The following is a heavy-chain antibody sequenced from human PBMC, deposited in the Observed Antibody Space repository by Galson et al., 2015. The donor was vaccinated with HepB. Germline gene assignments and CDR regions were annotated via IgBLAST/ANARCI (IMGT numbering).Heavy chain of an antibody. J-gene: IGHJ6*02. V-gene: IGHV3-33*01. CDR1: GFTFSSYG. D-gene: IGHD5-12*01. CDR3: ASKSEVDIVALDV. CDR2: IWYDGSNK. Sequence: SLRLSCAASGFTFSSYGMHWVRQAPGKGLEWVAVIWYDGSNKYYADSVKGRFTISRDNSKSTLYLQMNSLRAEDTAVYYCASKSEVDIVALDVWGQGTTVTVSS.